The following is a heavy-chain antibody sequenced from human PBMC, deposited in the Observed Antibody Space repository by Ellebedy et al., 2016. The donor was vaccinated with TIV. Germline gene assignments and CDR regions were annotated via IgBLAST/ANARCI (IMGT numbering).Heavy chain of an antibody. J-gene: IGHJ5*02. CDR2: VRTDGNEK. CDR1: GFSFRSYW. D-gene: IGHD4-17*01. Sequence: GESLKISCAASGFSFRSYWMSWVRQAPGKGLEWVANVRTDGNEKNYVDSVKGRFTISRDNATNSLYLQLNSLRGEDTAMYYCAREGAYADYSQASFPVDPWGQGILVTVSS. V-gene: IGHV3-7*01. CDR3: AREGAYADYSQASFPVDP.